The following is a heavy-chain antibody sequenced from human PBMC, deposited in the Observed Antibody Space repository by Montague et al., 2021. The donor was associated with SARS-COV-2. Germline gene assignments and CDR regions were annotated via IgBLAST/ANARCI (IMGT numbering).Heavy chain of an antibody. Sequence: SETLSLTCAVYGGSFSGYYWSWIRQPPGKGLELIGEINHSGSTXXXPSXXXRVTISVDTSKNQFSLKLSSVTAADTAVYYCARGSRQWLVRPPHYYYFDYWGQGTLVTVSS. CDR1: GGSFSGYY. CDR3: ARGSRQWLVRPPHYYYFDY. CDR2: INHSGST. D-gene: IGHD6-19*01. J-gene: IGHJ4*02. V-gene: IGHV4-34*01.